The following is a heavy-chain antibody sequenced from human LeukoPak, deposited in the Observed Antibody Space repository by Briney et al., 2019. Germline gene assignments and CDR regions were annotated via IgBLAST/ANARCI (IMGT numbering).Heavy chain of an antibody. CDR3: ARGGWELSY. CDR1: GFTVSSNS. Sequence: PGGSLRLSCAASGFTVSSNSMTWARQAPGKGLEWVSVIYSGGITYYADSVKGRFTISRDNSKSTLYLQMNSLRAEDTAVYYCARGGWELSYWGQGTLVTVSS. CDR2: IYSGGIT. D-gene: IGHD1-26*01. J-gene: IGHJ4*02. V-gene: IGHV3-53*01.